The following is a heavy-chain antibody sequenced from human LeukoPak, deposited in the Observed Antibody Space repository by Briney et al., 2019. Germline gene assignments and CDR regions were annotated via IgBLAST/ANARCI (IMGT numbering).Heavy chain of an antibody. CDR2: ISSSSSYI. Sequence: GGSLRLSCAASGFTFSSYSMNWVRQAPGKGLEWVSSISSSSSYIYYADSVKGRFTISRDNAKNSLYLQMNSLRAEDTAVYYCAKDQGSSSQYFQHWGQGTLVTVSS. V-gene: IGHV3-21*01. CDR1: GFTFSSYS. D-gene: IGHD6-13*01. J-gene: IGHJ1*01. CDR3: AKDQGSSSQYFQH.